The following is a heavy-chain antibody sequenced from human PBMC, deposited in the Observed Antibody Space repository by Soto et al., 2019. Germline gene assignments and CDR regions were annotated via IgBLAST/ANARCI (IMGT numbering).Heavy chain of an antibody. Sequence: SETLSLTCTVSGGSISSGGYYWSWIRQHPGKGLEWIGYIYYSGSTYYNPSLKSRVTISVDTSKNQFSLKLSSVTAADTAVYYCAREIDDESNSMITSLRIRSGMDVWGQETTVTVSS. CDR1: GGSISSGGYY. D-gene: IGHD3-16*01. V-gene: IGHV4-31*03. CDR3: AREIDDESNSMITSLRIRSGMDV. CDR2: IYYSGST. J-gene: IGHJ6*02.